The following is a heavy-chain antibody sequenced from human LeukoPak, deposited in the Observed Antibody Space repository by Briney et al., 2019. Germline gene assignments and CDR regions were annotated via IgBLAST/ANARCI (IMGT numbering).Heavy chain of an antibody. J-gene: IGHJ5*02. CDR1: GFTFSDYY. CDR2: ISSSGSTI. D-gene: IGHD3-3*01. Sequence: GGSLRLSCAASGFTFSDYYMSWIRQAPGKGLEWVSYISSSGSTIYYADSVKGRFTISRDNAKNSLYLQMNSLRAEDTAVYYCARSEQHYDFWSGYSYLPFGPWGQGTLATVSS. CDR3: ARSEQHYDFWSGYSYLPFGP. V-gene: IGHV3-11*01.